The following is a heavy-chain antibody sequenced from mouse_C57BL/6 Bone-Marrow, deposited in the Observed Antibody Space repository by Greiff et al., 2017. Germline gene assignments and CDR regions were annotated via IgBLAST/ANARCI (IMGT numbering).Heavy chain of an antibody. CDR1: GFTFSDYG. Sequence: EVKLQESGGGLVKPGGSLKLSCAASGFTFSDYGMHWVRQAPEKGLEWVAYISSGSSTIYYADTVKGRFTISRDNAKNTLFLQMTSLRSEDTARYYGARGAGQAWFAYWCQGTRVTVSA. D-gene: IGHD6-1*01. CDR3: ARGAGQAWFAY. CDR2: ISSGSSTI. J-gene: IGHJ3*01. V-gene: IGHV5-17*01.